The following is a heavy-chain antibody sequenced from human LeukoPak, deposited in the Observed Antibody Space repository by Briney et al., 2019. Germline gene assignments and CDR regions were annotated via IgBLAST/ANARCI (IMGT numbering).Heavy chain of an antibody. V-gene: IGHV1-2*04. J-gene: IGHJ4*02. CDR2: INPNSGGT. D-gene: IGHD2-2*01. Sequence: ASVKVSCKASGYTFTGYYMHWVRQAPGQGLEWMGWINPNSGGTNYAQKFQGWVTMTRDTSISTAYMELGRLRSDDTAVYYCARGTQQVPLAYYFDYWGQGTLVTVSS. CDR3: ARGTQQVPLAYYFDY. CDR1: GYTFTGYY.